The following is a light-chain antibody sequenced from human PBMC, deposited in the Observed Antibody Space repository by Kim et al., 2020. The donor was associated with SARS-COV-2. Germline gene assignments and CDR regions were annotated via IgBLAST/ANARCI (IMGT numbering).Light chain of an antibody. CDR2: SNN. Sequence: QSVLTQPPSASGTPGQRVTISCSGSSSNIGGNTVNWYQLLPGTAPKLLIYSNNQRPSGVPDRFSGSKSGTSVSLAISGLQSEDEADYYCAVWDDSLKHYVFGTGTKVTVL. V-gene: IGLV1-44*01. CDR3: AVWDDSLKHYV. CDR1: SSNIGGNT. J-gene: IGLJ1*01.